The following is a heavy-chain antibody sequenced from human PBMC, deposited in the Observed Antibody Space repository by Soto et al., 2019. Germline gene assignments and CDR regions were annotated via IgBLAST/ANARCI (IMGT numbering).Heavy chain of an antibody. CDR3: ASSRKDDFWSGYPLLDAFDI. Sequence: QVQLVESGGGVVQPGRSLRLSCAASGFTFSSYGMHWVRQAPGKGLEWVAVIWYDGSNKYYADSVKGRFTISRDNSKNTLYLQMNSLRAEDTAVYYSASSRKDDFWSGYPLLDAFDIWGQGTMVTVSS. D-gene: IGHD3-3*01. CDR2: IWYDGSNK. CDR1: GFTFSSYG. V-gene: IGHV3-33*01. J-gene: IGHJ3*02.